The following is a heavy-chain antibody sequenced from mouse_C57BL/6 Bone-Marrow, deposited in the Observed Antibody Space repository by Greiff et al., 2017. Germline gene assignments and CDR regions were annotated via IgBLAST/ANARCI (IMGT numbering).Heavy chain of an antibody. CDR3: ARRGYGNPYAMDY. V-gene: IGHV14-3*01. CDR2: IDPANGNT. CDR1: GFNIKNTY. Sequence: DVKLVESVAELVRPGASVKLSCTASGFNIKNTYMHWVKQRPEQGLEWIGRIDPANGNTKYAPKFQGKATITADTSSNTAYLQLSSLTSEDTAIYYGARRGYGNPYAMDYWGQGTSVTVSS. J-gene: IGHJ4*01. D-gene: IGHD2-1*01.